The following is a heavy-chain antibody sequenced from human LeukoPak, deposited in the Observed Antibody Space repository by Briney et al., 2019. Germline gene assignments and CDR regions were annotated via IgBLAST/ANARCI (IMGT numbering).Heavy chain of an antibody. V-gene: IGHV4-39*01. CDR2: VYYTGTT. CDR1: GDSIRGGSSY. CDR3: AGSSYSAISDASYYFFDS. D-gene: IGHD3-16*01. J-gene: IGHJ4*02. Sequence: TSETLSLTCTVSGDSIRGGSSYWGWIRQPPGKGLEWIGSVYYTGTTLDNPSLQSRVTISVDTSKNQSSPRLTSVTAADTAVYFCAGSSYSAISDASYYFFDSWGQGTLVTVSS.